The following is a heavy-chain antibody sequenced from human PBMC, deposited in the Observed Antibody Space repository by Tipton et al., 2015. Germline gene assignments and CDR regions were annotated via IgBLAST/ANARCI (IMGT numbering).Heavy chain of an antibody. Sequence: SLRLSCAISGDSFTSNNWWSWVRQPPGKGLEWIGEIYHTGSTNFQPALRSPFTMSVDKSRNQFSLNLRSVTAAATAVYFCARASFAIWGSYRTYFDLWGQGILITVSS. V-gene: IGHV4-4*01. CDR2: IYHTGST. CDR3: ARASFAIWGSYRTYFDL. D-gene: IGHD3-16*02. J-gene: IGHJ4*02. CDR1: GDSFTSNNW.